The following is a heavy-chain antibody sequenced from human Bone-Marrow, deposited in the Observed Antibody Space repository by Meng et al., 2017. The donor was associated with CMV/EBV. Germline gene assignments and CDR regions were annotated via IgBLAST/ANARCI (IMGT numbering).Heavy chain of an antibody. CDR1: GYTFTGYY. CDR2: IIPILGLA. Sequence: ASVKVSCKASGYTFTGYYMHWVRQAPGQGLEWMGGIIPILGLANYAQKFQGRVTITRNTSISTAYMELSSLRSEDTAVYYCARGAGLGYCSSTSCSLPYYYYGMDVWGQGTTVTVSS. V-gene: IGHV1-2*02. D-gene: IGHD2-2*01. CDR3: ARGAGLGYCSSTSCSLPYYYYGMDV. J-gene: IGHJ6*02.